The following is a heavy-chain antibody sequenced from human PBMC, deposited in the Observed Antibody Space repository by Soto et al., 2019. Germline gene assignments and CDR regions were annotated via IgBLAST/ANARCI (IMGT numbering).Heavy chain of an antibody. V-gene: IGHV4-59*01. D-gene: IGHD3-10*01. CDR3: ARGVRLNYYGSGSYYTTNWFDP. Sequence: SETLSLTCTVSGGSISSYYWIWIRQPPGKGLEWIGYIYYSGSTNYNPSLKSRVTISVDTSKNQFSLKLSSVTAADTAVYYCARGVRLNYYGSGSYYTTNWFDPWGQGTLVTVSS. J-gene: IGHJ5*02. CDR1: GGSISSYY. CDR2: IYYSGST.